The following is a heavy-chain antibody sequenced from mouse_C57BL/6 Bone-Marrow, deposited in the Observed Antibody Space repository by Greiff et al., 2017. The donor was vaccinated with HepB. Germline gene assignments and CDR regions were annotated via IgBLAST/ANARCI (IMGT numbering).Heavy chain of an antibody. CDR2: IHPNSGST. CDR3: ARCITTVVETYWYFDV. D-gene: IGHD1-1*01. CDR1: GYTFTSYW. Sequence: VQLQQPGAELVKPGASVKLSCKASGYTFTSYWMHWVKQRPGQGLEWIGMIHPNSGSTNYNEKFKGKATLTADKSSSTAYMQLNSLTSEDSAVYFCARCITTVVETYWYFDVWGTGTTVTVSS. J-gene: IGHJ1*03. V-gene: IGHV1-64*01.